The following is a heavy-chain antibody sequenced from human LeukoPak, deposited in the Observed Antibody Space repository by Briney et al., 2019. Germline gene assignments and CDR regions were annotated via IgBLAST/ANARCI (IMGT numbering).Heavy chain of an antibody. J-gene: IGHJ3*02. CDR1: GFTFSSYA. Sequence: GGSLRLSCAASGFTFSSYAMSWVRQAPGKGLEWVSAIGGSGGSTYYADSVKGRFTISRDNSKNTLYLQMNSLRAEDTAVYYCAKDQGSSFHKPSAFDIWGQGTMVTVSS. CDR3: AKDQGSSFHKPSAFDI. D-gene: IGHD6-6*01. CDR2: IGGSGGST. V-gene: IGHV3-23*01.